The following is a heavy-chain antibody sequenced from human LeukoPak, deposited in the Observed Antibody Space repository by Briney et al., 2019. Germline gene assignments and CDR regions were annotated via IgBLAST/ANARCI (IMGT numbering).Heavy chain of an antibody. D-gene: IGHD5-24*01. J-gene: IGHJ4*02. CDR2: IYGGGNI. CDR3: ARGAGYNYPYYFDY. Sequence: GGSLRLSCAASGFTVSSNYMNWVRQAPGKGLEWVSVIYGGGNIYYADSVKGRFTISRDNSKNTLYLQMNSLRAEDTAVYYCARGAGYNYPYYFDYWGQGTLVTVFS. CDR1: GFTVSSNY. V-gene: IGHV3-53*01.